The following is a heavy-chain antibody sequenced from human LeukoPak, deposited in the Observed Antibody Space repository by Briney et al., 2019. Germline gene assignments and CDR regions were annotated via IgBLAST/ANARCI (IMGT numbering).Heavy chain of an antibody. D-gene: IGHD4-17*01. CDR2: VSYDGSNK. CDR3: ARRGYPTEINFDF. CDR1: GFTFSTYA. Sequence: GGSLRLSCAASGFTFSTYAVHWVRQAPGKGLEWVAIVSYDGSNKYYTDSVKGRFTISRDNSKNTLYPQMNSLRPEDTAVYYCARRGYPTEINFDFWGQGTLVTVSS. V-gene: IGHV3-30-3*01. J-gene: IGHJ4*02.